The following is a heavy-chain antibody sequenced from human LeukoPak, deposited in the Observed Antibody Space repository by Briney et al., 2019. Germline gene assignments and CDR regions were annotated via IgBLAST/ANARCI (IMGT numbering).Heavy chain of an antibody. D-gene: IGHD1/OR15-1a*01. CDR1: GGSITNTNYY. CDR2: IYYNGNT. CDR3: ARHSNRGSHWFDP. Sequence: SETLSLTCTVSGGSITNTNYYWGWIRQPPGKGLEWIGSIYYNGNTYYNPSLKSRVTISVDTSKNQFSLKLSSVTAADTAVYYCARHSNRGSHWFDPWGQGTLVTVSS. V-gene: IGHV4-39*01. J-gene: IGHJ5*02.